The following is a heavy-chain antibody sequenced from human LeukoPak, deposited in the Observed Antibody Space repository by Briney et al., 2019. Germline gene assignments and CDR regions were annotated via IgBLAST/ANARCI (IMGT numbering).Heavy chain of an antibody. V-gene: IGHV3-11*04. J-gene: IGHJ4*02. D-gene: IGHD3-3*01. CDR2: ISSSGSTI. Sequence: TGGSLRLSCAASGFTFSDYYMSWIRQAPGKGLEWVSYISSSGSTIYYADSVKGRFTISRDNAKNSLYLQVNSLTAEDTAVYYCARAGVDTSGYYYQGFDYWGQGTLVTVSS. CDR3: ARAGVDTSGYYYQGFDY. CDR1: GFTFSDYY.